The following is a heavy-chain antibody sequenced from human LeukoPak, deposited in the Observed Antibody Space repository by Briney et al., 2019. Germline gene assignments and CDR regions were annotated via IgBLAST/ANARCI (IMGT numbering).Heavy chain of an antibody. D-gene: IGHD5-24*01. J-gene: IGHJ4*02. CDR2: IIPIFGTA. Sequence: ASVKVSCKASGGTFSSYAISWVRQAPGQGLEWMGGIIPIFGTANYAQKFQGRVTITADESTSTAYMEPRSLRSEDTAVYYCARDTRFHRDGYNSGYYTPEGIMAYWGQGTLVTVSS. CDR3: ARDTRFHRDGYNSGYYTPEGIMAY. V-gene: IGHV1-69*01. CDR1: GGTFSSYA.